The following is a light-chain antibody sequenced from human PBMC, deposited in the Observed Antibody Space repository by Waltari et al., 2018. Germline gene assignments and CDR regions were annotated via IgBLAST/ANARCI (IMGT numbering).Light chain of an antibody. CDR2: NNS. V-gene: IGLV1-44*01. CDR3: AAWDDSLNAVV. Sequence: QSVLTQPPSASGTPGQRVTISCSGSSSNIGGNTVNWYQQLPGAAPKLLIYNNSQRPSGVPDRFSGSKSGTSASLAISSLQSEDEAHYYCAAWDDSLNAVVFGGGTKLTVL. CDR1: SSNIGGNT. J-gene: IGLJ2*01.